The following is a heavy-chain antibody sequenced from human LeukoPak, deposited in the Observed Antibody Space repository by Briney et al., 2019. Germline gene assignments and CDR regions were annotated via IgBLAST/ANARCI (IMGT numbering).Heavy chain of an antibody. V-gene: IGHV5-51*01. CDR3: AWQDYDKKNAFDI. CDR1: GYSFTSYW. CDR2: IYPGDPDT. Sequence: GESLKISCKGSGYSFTSYWIGWVRQMPGKGLEWMGIIYPGDPDTRYSPSFQGQVTISADKSISTAYLQWSSLKASDTAMYYCAWQDYDKKNAFDIWGQGTMVTVSS. J-gene: IGHJ3*02. D-gene: IGHD3-22*01.